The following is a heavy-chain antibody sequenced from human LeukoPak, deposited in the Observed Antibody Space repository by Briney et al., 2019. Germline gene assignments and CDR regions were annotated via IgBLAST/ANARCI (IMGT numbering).Heavy chain of an antibody. D-gene: IGHD1-26*01. V-gene: IGHV4-4*09. CDR1: GGSFTSYY. CDR2: IHTSGST. J-gene: IGHJ4*02. CDR3: ARLTGGQYFER. Sequence: SETLSLTCSVSGGSFTSYYWTWVRQPPGKGPEWIGPIHTSGSTNYNPSLKSRVTISVDTSKNQCALKLNSATAADAAMYYCARLTGGQYFERWGQGTLVIVSS.